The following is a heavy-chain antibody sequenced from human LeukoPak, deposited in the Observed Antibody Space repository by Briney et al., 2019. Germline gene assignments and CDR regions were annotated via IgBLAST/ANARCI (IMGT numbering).Heavy chain of an antibody. CDR2: TYYRSMWYN. CDR1: GDSVSSNSAA. J-gene: IGHJ6*02. Sequence: SQTLSLTCAISGDSVSSNSAAWNWIRQSPSRGLEWLGRTYYRSMWYNDYAVSVKSRITINPDTSKNQFSLQLNSVTPEDTAVYYCARGSDVLLWFGELQYYYYYYGMDVWGQGTTVTVSS. V-gene: IGHV6-1*01. CDR3: ARGSDVLLWFGELQYYYYYYGMDV. D-gene: IGHD3-10*01.